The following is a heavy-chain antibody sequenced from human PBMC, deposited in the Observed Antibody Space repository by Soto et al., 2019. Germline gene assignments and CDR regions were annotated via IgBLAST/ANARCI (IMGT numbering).Heavy chain of an antibody. CDR2: IYSGGST. V-gene: IGHV3-66*01. CDR3: ARSYYGSGSNDAFDI. Sequence: EVQLVESGGGLVQPGGSLRLSGAASGFTVGSNYMSWVRQPPGKGLEWVSVIYSGGSTYYADSVKGRFTISRDNSKNTLYLQMDSLRAEDTAVYYCARSYYGSGSNDAFDIWGQGTMVTVSS. CDR1: GFTVGSNY. J-gene: IGHJ3*02. D-gene: IGHD3-10*01.